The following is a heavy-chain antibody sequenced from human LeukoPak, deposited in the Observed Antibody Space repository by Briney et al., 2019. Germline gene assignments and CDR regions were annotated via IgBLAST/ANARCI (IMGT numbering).Heavy chain of an antibody. V-gene: IGHV4-39*07. Sequence: SETLSLTCTVSGGSISTSSYYWGWIRQPPGKGLECIGNIYYSGSTYYNPSLKSRVTISVDTSKNQFSLKLSSVTAADTAVYYCARALGGTHLPSYDFWSGYRNSYMDVWGKGTTVTVSS. CDR2: IYYSGST. CDR1: GGSISTSSYY. D-gene: IGHD3-3*01. CDR3: ARALGGTHLPSYDFWSGYRNSYMDV. J-gene: IGHJ6*03.